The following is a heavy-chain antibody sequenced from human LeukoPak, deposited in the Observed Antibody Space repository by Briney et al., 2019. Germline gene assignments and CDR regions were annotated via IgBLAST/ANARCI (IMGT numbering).Heavy chain of an antibody. V-gene: IGHV4-4*07. Sequence: PSETLSLTCTVSGASIRSYYWSWIRQPAGKGLEWIGRIVPSGSTNYKPSLKSRPTMSVDTSKNQFSVKLSSVTAADAAVYYCAKEGAAPGPDFDFWGQGILVIVSS. J-gene: IGHJ4*02. D-gene: IGHD6-13*01. CDR2: IVPSGST. CDR3: AKEGAAPGPDFDF. CDR1: GASIRSYY.